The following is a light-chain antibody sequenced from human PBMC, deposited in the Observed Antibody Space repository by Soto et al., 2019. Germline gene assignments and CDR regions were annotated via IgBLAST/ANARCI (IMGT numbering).Light chain of an antibody. CDR2: DAS. CDR1: QGIRND. J-gene: IGKJ1*01. CDR3: QQYNSYRT. Sequence: AIHMTQSPSSLSASVGDRVTISCRASQGIRNDLAWYQQKPGKAPKLLIYDASSLESGVPSRFSGSGSGTEFTLTISSLQPDDFATYYCQQYNSYRTFGQGTKVDI. V-gene: IGKV1-13*02.